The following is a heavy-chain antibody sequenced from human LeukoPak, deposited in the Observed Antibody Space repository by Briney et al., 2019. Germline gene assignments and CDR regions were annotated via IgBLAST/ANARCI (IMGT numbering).Heavy chain of an antibody. CDR3: ARATTDIVGATSPAAH. V-gene: IGHV3-21*01. J-gene: IGHJ4*02. CDR2: ISSSSSYI. D-gene: IGHD1-26*01. CDR1: GFTFSSYS. Sequence: GGSLRLSCAASGFTFSSYSMNWVRQAPGKGLEWVSSISSSSSYIYYADSVKGRFTISRDNAKNSLYLQMNSLRAEDTAVYYCARATTDIVGATSPAAHWGQGTLLTVPS.